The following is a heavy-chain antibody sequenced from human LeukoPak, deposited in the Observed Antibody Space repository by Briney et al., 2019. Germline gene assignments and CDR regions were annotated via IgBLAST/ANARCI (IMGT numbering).Heavy chain of an antibody. D-gene: IGHD3-10*01. J-gene: IGHJ6*02. CDR1: GFTFSSYA. CDR2: ISGSGGST. Sequence: PGGSLRLSCAASGFTFSSYAMSWVRQAPGKGLEWVSAISGSGGSTYYADSVKGRFTISRDNSKNALYLQMSSLRAEDTAVYYCAKDRFGGYYGMDVWGQGTTVTVSS. V-gene: IGHV3-23*01. CDR3: AKDRFGGYYGMDV.